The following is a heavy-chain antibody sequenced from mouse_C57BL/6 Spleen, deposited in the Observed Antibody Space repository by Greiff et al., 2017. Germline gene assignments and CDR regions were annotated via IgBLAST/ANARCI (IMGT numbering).Heavy chain of an antibody. V-gene: IGHV1-52*01. CDR1: GYTFTSYW. Sequence: QVQLQQPGAELVRPGSSVKLSCKASGYTFTSYWMHWVKQRPIQGLEWIGNIDPSDSETHYNQKFKDKATLTVDKSSSTAYMQLSSLTSEDSAVYYCARQGYYGSSYDVAMDYWGQGTSVTVSS. J-gene: IGHJ4*01. D-gene: IGHD1-1*01. CDR3: ARQGYYGSSYDVAMDY. CDR2: IDPSDSET.